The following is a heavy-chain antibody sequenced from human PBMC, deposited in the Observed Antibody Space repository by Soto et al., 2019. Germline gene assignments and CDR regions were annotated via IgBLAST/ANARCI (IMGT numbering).Heavy chain of an antibody. CDR3: ARDNRIYYYGSGSQFDP. CDR1: GFTFSHYG. Sequence: GGSLRLSCAASGFTFSHYGMNWVRQAPGKGLEWVSYISSSSSTIYYADSVKGRFTISRDNAKNSLYLQMNSLRDEDTAVYYCARDNRIYYYGSGSQFDPWGQGTLVTVSS. J-gene: IGHJ5*02. D-gene: IGHD3-10*01. V-gene: IGHV3-48*02. CDR2: ISSSSSTI.